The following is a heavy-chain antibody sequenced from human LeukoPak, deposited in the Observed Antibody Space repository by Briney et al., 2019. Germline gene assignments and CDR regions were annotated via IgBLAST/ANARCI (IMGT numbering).Heavy chain of an antibody. V-gene: IGHV4-31*03. CDR2: IYYSGYT. D-gene: IGHD3-10*01. Sequence: SETLSLTCTVSGGSITSGGYYWSWIRQHPGKGLEWIGHIYYSGYTYYNPSLKSRVTMPVDTSKNQFSLKLSSVTAADTAVYYCARSWFGELSHFNYWGQRTLVRISS. J-gene: IGHJ4*02. CDR1: GGSITSGGYY. CDR3: ARSWFGELSHFNY.